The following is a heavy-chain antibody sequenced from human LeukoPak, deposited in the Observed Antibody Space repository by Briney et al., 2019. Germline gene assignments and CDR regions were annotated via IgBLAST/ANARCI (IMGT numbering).Heavy chain of an antibody. J-gene: IGHJ4*02. D-gene: IGHD5-18*01. CDR1: GGSFSGYY. Sequence: SETLSLTCAVYGGSFSGYYWSWIRQPPGKGLEWIGEINHSGSTNYNPSLKSRVTISVDTSKNQFSLKLSSVTAADTAVYYCAGTRDDTAMSRVDYWGQGTLVTVSS. CDR2: INHSGST. V-gene: IGHV4-34*01. CDR3: AGTRDDTAMSRVDY.